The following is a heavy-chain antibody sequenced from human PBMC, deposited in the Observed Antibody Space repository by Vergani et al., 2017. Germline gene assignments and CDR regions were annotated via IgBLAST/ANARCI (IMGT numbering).Heavy chain of an antibody. V-gene: IGHV3-23*01. Sequence: EVQLLESGGGLVQPGGSLRLSCAASGFTFSSYAMSWVRQAPGKGLEWVSAISGGGGSTYYADSVKGRFTISRDNSKNTLYLQMNSLRAEETAVYYCAKTVLWFGELISLYFDYWGQGTLVTVSS. CDR1: GFTFSSYA. D-gene: IGHD3-10*01. CDR2: ISGGGGST. J-gene: IGHJ4*02. CDR3: AKTVLWFGELISLYFDY.